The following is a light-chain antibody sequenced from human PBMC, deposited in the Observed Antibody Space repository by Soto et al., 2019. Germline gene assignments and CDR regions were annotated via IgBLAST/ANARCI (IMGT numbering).Light chain of an antibody. CDR3: QTWDTGIVV. CDR2: LNSDGSH. CDR1: SEHSRYA. Sequence: QSVLTQSPSASASLGASVKLTCTLSSEHSRYAIAWHQQQPEKGPRYLMKLNSDGSHTKGDGIPDRFSGSSSGAERYLTISSLQSEDEADYYCQTWDTGIVVFGGGTKLTVL. V-gene: IGLV4-69*01. J-gene: IGLJ2*01.